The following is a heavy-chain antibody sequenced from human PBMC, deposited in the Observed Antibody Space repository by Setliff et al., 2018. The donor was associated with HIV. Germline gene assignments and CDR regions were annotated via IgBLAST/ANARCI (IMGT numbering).Heavy chain of an antibody. V-gene: IGHV4-39*01. CDR2: IYYSGST. J-gene: IGHJ4*02. Sequence: SETLSLTCNVSGGSISSSSFYWGWTRQPPGKGLEWIGSIYYSGSTYYNSSLKSRVTISVDTSKNQFSLKLSSVTAADTAVYYCARTGFYDFWSDYYLYYFDYWGQGTLVTVSS. CDR3: ARTGFYDFWSDYYLYYFDY. CDR1: GGSISSSSFY. D-gene: IGHD3-3*01.